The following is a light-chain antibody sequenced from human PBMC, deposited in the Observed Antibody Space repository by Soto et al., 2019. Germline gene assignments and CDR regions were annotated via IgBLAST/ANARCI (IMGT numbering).Light chain of an antibody. CDR2: DDN. CDR1: SSNIGGNS. CDR3: GSWDSSLSAYV. V-gene: IGLV1-51*01. Sequence: VLTQPPSVSASPGQKVTISCSGSSSNIGGNSVSWYQQLPGTAPKLLIYDDNKRPSGIPDRFSGSKSGTSATLGITGFQTGDEADYYCGSWDSSLSAYVFGTGTKVTVL. J-gene: IGLJ1*01.